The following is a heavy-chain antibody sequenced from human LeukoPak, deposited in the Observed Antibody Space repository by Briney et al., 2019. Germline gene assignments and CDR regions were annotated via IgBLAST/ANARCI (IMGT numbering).Heavy chain of an antibody. Sequence: PGGSLRLSCAASGFTFSTFAMIWVRQAPGKGLVWVSRINSDGSSTSYADSVKGRFTISRDNAKNTLYLQMNSLRAEDTAVYYCAQFSIWGQGTLVTVSS. CDR3: AQFSI. CDR2: INSDGSST. J-gene: IGHJ4*02. CDR1: GFTFSTFA. V-gene: IGHV3-74*01.